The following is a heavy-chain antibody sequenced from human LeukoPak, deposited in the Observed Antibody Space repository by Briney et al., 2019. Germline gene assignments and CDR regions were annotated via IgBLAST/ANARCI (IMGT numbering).Heavy chain of an antibody. J-gene: IGHJ4*02. CDR3: AKGKYSGYDFPDY. D-gene: IGHD5-12*01. CDR1: GFTFSDYY. Sequence: GGSLRLSCAASGFTFSDYYMSWVRQAPGKGLEWVSAISGSGGSTYYADSVKGRFTISRDNSKNTLYLQMNSLRAEDTAIYYCAKGKYSGYDFPDYWGQGTLVTVSS. V-gene: IGHV3-23*01. CDR2: ISGSGGST.